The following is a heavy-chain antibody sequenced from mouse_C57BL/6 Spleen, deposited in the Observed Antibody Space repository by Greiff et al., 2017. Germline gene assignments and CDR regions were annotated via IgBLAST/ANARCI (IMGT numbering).Heavy chain of an antibody. D-gene: IGHD2-3*01. V-gene: IGHV1-82*01. CDR1: GYAFSSSW. CDR2: IYPGDGDT. CDR3: ARDDGYDD. J-gene: IGHJ2*01. Sequence: VQLQQSGPELVKPGASVKISCKASGYAFSSSWRNWVKQRPGKGLEWIGGIYPGDGDTNSNGKFKGKAALTADKSSSTAYRQLSSLTSEDSAVYFCARDDGYDDWGKGTTLTVSS.